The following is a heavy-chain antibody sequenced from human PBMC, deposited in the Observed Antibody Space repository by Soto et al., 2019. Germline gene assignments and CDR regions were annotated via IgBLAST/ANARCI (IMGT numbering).Heavy chain of an antibody. Sequence: ASGKVSCKASGYTFTNYGISWVRQAPGQGLEWMGWISAYNGDTDYEQKLQGRLTMTTDTSTSTAYMELRGLRSDDAAVYYCARDTDIIIIPGAIRGPDYWGQGTLVTVSS. V-gene: IGHV1-18*01. CDR1: GYTFTNYG. CDR3: ARDTDIIIIPGAIRGPDY. D-gene: IGHD2-2*01. J-gene: IGHJ4*02. CDR2: ISAYNGDT.